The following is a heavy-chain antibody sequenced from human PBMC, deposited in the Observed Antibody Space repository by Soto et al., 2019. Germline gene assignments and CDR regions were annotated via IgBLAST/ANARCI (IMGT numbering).Heavy chain of an antibody. V-gene: IGHV4-39*01. J-gene: IGHJ4*02. Sequence: PSETLSLTCTISGASMTSSSYFWGFVRQPPGLGLEWIGTIYYNRSTYYSTSLKSRVAISVDTSKDLFSLSLRSVTAADTAMYYCAITTVAYPDYFDFWGQGALVTVSS. CDR1: GASMTSSSYF. CDR3: AITTVAYPDYFDF. CDR2: IYYNRST. D-gene: IGHD4-4*01.